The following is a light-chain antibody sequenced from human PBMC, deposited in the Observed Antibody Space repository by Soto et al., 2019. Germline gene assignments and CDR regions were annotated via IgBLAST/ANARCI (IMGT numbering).Light chain of an antibody. Sequence: EMVMTQSPATLSVSPGERVTLSCRASESVHSNLAWYQQKPGQGPSLLIYYASPRVTGVPDRFSGSGSGTEFTRSLSSLQSEDFGVYFCQLYSIWPLTFGPGTKVEIK. CDR2: YAS. CDR1: ESVHSN. CDR3: QLYSIWPLT. V-gene: IGKV3-15*01. J-gene: IGKJ3*01.